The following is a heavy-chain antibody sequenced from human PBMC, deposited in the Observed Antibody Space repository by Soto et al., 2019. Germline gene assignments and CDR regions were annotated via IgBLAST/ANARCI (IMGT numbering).Heavy chain of an antibody. Sequence: SETLSLTCAVYGGSFSGYYWSWIRQPPGKGLEWIGEINHSGSTNYNPSLKSRVTISVDTSKNQFSLKLSSVTAADTAVYYCARQAYYDFWSGYYTWENYYYYGMDVWGQGTTVTVSS. CDR2: INHSGST. CDR1: GGSFSGYY. D-gene: IGHD3-3*01. J-gene: IGHJ6*02. CDR3: ARQAYYDFWSGYYTWENYYYYGMDV. V-gene: IGHV4-34*01.